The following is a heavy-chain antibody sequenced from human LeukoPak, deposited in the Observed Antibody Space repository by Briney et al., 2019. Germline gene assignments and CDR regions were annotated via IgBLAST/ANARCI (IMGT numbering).Heavy chain of an antibody. CDR2: IYSSGST. CDR1: GDSISSGSYY. J-gene: IGHJ5*02. D-gene: IGHD5-18*01. V-gene: IGHV4-61*02. CDR3: ARGAAMVHNWFDP. Sequence: SQTLSLTCTVSGDSISSGSYYWSWIRQPAGEGLEWIGRIYSSGSTYYNPSLKSRVTISVDTSKNQFSLKLSSVTAADTAVYYCARGAAMVHNWFDPWGQGTLVTVSS.